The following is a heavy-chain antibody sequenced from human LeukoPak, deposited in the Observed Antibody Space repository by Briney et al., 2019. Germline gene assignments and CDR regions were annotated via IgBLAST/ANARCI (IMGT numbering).Heavy chain of an antibody. D-gene: IGHD6-13*01. Sequence: SETLSLTCTVSSGSISSRSYYWGWIRQPPGKGLEWIGSMYYSGSTYYNPSLKSRVTISVDTSKNQFSLKLSSVTAADTAVYYCARHGRSTITAAANDSGGQGPLVTVSS. J-gene: IGHJ4*02. CDR3: ARHGRSTITAAANDS. CDR1: SGSISSRSYY. CDR2: MYYSGST. V-gene: IGHV4-39*01.